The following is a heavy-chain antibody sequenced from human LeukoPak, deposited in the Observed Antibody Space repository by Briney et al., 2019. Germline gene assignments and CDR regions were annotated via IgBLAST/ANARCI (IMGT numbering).Heavy chain of an antibody. J-gene: IGHJ4*02. CDR2: ISGSGGST. CDR1: GFTFSSYA. D-gene: IGHD3-10*01. CDR3: AREMAYYYGSGSYKYFDY. V-gene: IGHV3-23*01. Sequence: GGSLRLSCAASGFTFSSYAMSWVRQAPGKGLEWVSAISGSGGSTYYADSVKGRFTISRDNSKNTLYLQMNSLRAEDTAVYYCAREMAYYYGSGSYKYFDYWGQGTLVTVSS.